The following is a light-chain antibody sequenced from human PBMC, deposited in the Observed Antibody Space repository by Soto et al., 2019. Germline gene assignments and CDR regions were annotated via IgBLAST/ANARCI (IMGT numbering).Light chain of an antibody. Sequence: SYELTQPSSVSVFPGQTARITCSGDVLAKKYARWFQQKPGQAPVVVIYKDSEWPSGIPERFSGSSSGTTVTLTISGAQVEDEADYYCYSAADNNLVFGGGTKLTVL. CDR2: KDS. V-gene: IGLV3-27*01. J-gene: IGLJ2*01. CDR3: YSAADNNLV. CDR1: VLAKKY.